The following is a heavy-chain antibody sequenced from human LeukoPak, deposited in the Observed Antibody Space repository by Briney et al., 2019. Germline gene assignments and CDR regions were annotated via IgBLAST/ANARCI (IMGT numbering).Heavy chain of an antibody. CDR1: GFTFSSYG. CDR3: AREDTVVVVITTGVSAFDI. CDR2: IWYDGGNK. D-gene: IGHD3-22*01. Sequence: GGSLRLSCAASGFTFSSYGMHWVRQAPGKGLEWVAVIWYDGGNKYYADSVKGRFTISRDNSKNTLYLQMNSLRAEDTAVYYCAREDTVVVVITTGVSAFDIWGQGTMVTVSS. V-gene: IGHV3-33*08. J-gene: IGHJ3*02.